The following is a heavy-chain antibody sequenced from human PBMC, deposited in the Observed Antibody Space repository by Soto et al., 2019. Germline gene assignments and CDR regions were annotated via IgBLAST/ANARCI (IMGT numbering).Heavy chain of an antibody. V-gene: IGHV3-11*01. CDR2: ISNTGSTK. Sequence: QVQLVESGGGLVKPGGSLRLSCVVSGFPFSDYYMSWIRQAPGKGLEWISYISNTGSTKYYADSVKGRFTISRDNAKNSLYLQMNSLRGEDTAVYYCARDYYGDYILDYWGQGTLVTVSS. CDR3: ARDYYGDYILDY. D-gene: IGHD4-17*01. CDR1: GFPFSDYY. J-gene: IGHJ4*02.